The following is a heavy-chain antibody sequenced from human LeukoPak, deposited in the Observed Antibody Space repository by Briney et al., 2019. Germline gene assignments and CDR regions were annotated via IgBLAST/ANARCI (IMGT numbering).Heavy chain of an antibody. CDR1: GGTFSSYA. D-gene: IGHD6-6*01. Sequence: ASVKVSCKASGGTFSSYAISWVRQAPGQGLEWMGWISAYNGNTNYAQKLQGRVTMTTDTSTSTAYMELRSLRSDDTAVYYCASSIAAHAFDIWGQGTMVTVSS. V-gene: IGHV1-18*01. CDR2: ISAYNGNT. CDR3: ASSIAAHAFDI. J-gene: IGHJ3*02.